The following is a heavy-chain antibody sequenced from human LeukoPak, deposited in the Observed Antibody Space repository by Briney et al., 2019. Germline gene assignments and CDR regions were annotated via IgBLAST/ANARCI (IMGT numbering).Heavy chain of an antibody. CDR2: IYYSGST. Sequence: PSETLSLTCTVSGGSISSSSYYWGWIRQPPGKGLEWIGSIYYSGSTYYNPSLKSRVTISVDTSKNQFSLKLSSVTAADTAVYYCARHDRHYYDSSGYYNYWGQGTLVTVPS. CDR1: GGSISSSSYY. CDR3: ARHDRHYYDSSGYYNY. D-gene: IGHD3-22*01. V-gene: IGHV4-39*01. J-gene: IGHJ4*02.